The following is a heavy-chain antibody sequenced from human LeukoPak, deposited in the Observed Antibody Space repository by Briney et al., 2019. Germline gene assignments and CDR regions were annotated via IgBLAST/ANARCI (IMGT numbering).Heavy chain of an antibody. Sequence: PGGSLRLSRAASVCTFSSYSMHCVRQAPGKGLEYVSAISTNGRGTYYANSVKGRFTISRDNSKNTLYLQMGSLRVEDMAVYYCARYSSSSYSDWGQGTLVTVSS. CDR3: ARYSSSSYSD. V-gene: IGHV3-64*01. CDR2: ISTNGRGT. D-gene: IGHD4-11*01. J-gene: IGHJ4*02. CDR1: VCTFSSYS.